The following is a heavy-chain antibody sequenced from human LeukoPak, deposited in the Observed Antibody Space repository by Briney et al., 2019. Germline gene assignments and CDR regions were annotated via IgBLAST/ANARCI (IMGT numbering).Heavy chain of an antibody. J-gene: IGHJ6*02. CDR1: GYTFTGYY. CDR2: INPSGGRT. CDR3: ARVAYYGLDV. V-gene: IGHV1-46*01. Sequence: ASVKVSCKASGYTFTGYYMHWVRRAPGQGLEWMGIINPSGGRTTYAQNFQGRVTMTTDTSTSTLYMELSSLRSEDTAVYYCARVAYYGLDVWGQGTTVTVSS.